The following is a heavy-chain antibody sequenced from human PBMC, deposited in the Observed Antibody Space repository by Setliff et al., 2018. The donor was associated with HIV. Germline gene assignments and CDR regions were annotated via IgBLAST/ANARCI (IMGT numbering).Heavy chain of an antibody. CDR2: VHNTDT. CDR3: VRGETYAHWPKGDY. CDR1: KFSVSDSY. Sequence: PGGSLRLSCVASKFSVSDSYMGWVRQAPGKGPEWVSFVHNTDTYYANSVKGRFTISRDNSKTMVFLRMNSLRPEDSAMYYCVRGETYAHWPKGDYWGQGTLVTVSS. D-gene: IGHD3-16*01. V-gene: IGHV3-53*01. J-gene: IGHJ4*02.